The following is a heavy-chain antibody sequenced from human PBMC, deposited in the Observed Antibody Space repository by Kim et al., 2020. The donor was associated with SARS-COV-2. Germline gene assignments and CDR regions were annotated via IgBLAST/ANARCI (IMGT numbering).Heavy chain of an antibody. CDR2: ISGSGGST. V-gene: IGHV3-23*01. J-gene: IGHJ6*02. Sequence: GGSLRLSCAASGFTFSSYAMSWVRQAPGKGLEWVSAISGSGGSTYYADSVKGRFTISRDNSKNTLYLQMNSLRAEDTAVYYCAKDPLLWCGELLGNRDYYGMDVWGQGTTVTVSS. D-gene: IGHD3-10*01. CDR3: AKDPLLWCGELLGNRDYYGMDV. CDR1: GFTFSSYA.